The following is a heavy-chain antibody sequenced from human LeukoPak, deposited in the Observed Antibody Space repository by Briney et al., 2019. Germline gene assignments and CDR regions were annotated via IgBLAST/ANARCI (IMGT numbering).Heavy chain of an antibody. V-gene: IGHV4-30-4*01. D-gene: IGHD3-22*01. CDR1: GGSISSGDYY. CDR2: IYYSGST. CDR3: ARGGPSYYYDSSGYPDNWFDP. Sequence: SQTLSLTCTVSGGSISSGDYYWNWIRQPPGKGLEWIGYIYYSGSTYYNPSLKSRVTISVDTSKNQFSLKLSSVTAADTAVYYCARGGPSYYYDSSGYPDNWFDPWGQGTLVTVSS. J-gene: IGHJ5*02.